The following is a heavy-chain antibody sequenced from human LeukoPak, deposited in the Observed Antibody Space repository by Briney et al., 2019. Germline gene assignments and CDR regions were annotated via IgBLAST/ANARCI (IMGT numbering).Heavy chain of an antibody. CDR1: GYTFTGYY. D-gene: IGHD6-13*01. CDR3: ARVNSLAAAGHSFDY. CDR2: INPNSGGT. V-gene: IGHV1-2*02. Sequence: GASVKVSCKASGYTFTGYYMHWVRQAPGQGLEWMGWINPNSGGTNYAQKFQGRVTMTRDTSISTAYMELSRLRSDDTAVYYCARVNSLAAAGHSFDYWGQGTLVIVSS. J-gene: IGHJ4*02.